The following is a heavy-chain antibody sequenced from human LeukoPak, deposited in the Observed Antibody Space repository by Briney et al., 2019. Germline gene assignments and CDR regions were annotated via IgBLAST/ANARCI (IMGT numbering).Heavy chain of an antibody. CDR3: ARSFSYGYFDY. V-gene: IGHV3-30*04. J-gene: IGHJ4*02. CDR2: ISYDGSNK. CDR1: GFTFSSYA. Sequence: GGSLRLSCAASGFTFSSYAMHWVRQAPGKGLEWVAVISYDGSNKYYADSVEGRFTISRDNSKNTLYLQMNSLRAEDTAVYYCARSFSYGYFDYWGQGTLVTVSS. D-gene: IGHD5-18*01.